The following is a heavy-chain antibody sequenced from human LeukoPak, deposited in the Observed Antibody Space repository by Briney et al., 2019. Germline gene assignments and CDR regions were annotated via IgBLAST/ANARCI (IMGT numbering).Heavy chain of an antibody. D-gene: IGHD4-17*01. Sequence: GASVKVSCKAFGYTFTSNYMHWVRQAPGQGPEWMGVISPSGGSTTYAQKFQGRVTITRDTSANTAYMELSSLRSEDMAVYYCARIFLGDYGDYTRAAFDIWGQGTMVTVSS. V-gene: IGHV1-46*01. CDR1: GYTFTSNY. CDR2: ISPSGGST. J-gene: IGHJ3*02. CDR3: ARIFLGDYGDYTRAAFDI.